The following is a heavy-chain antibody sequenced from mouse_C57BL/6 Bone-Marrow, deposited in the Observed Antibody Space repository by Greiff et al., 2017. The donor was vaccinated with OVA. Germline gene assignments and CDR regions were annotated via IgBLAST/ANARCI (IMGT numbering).Heavy chain of an antibody. D-gene: IGHD1-1*01. J-gene: IGHJ1*03. CDR1: GYSFTGYF. CDR3: ARDYDGSSYWYFDV. V-gene: IGHV1-20*01. Sequence: VQLQQSGPELVKPGDSVKISCKASGYSFTGYFMNWVMQSHGQSLEWIGRINPYNGDTFYNQKFKGKATLTVDKSSSTAYMELRSLTSEDSAVYYGARDYDGSSYWYFDVWGKGTTVTVSS. CDR2: INPYNGDT.